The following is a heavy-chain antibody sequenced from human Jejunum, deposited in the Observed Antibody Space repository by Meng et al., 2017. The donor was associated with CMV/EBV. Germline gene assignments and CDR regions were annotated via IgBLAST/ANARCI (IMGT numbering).Heavy chain of an antibody. CDR2: IYYSGST. CDR3: ARVSSGWDYFDY. J-gene: IGHJ4*02. CDR1: GGSVSSGGYY. D-gene: IGHD6-19*01. V-gene: IGHV4-31*03. Sequence: QVQQQEAGPGLVKPSQTLSLTCTVSGGSVSSGGYYWTWIRQHPGKGLEWFGHIYYSGSTFYNPSLKRRVIISIGTSKNQFSLNLRSVTAADTAVYYCARVSSGWDYFDYWGQGTLVTVSS.